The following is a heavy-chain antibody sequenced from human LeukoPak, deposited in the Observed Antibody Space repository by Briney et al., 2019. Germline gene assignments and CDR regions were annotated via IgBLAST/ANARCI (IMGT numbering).Heavy chain of an antibody. J-gene: IGHJ3*02. CDR1: GGSISSSSYY. D-gene: IGHD3-9*01. CDR3: AREYVLRYFDWLARDAFDI. V-gene: IGHV4-39*07. CDR2: IYYSGST. Sequence: PSETLSLTCTVSGGSISSSSYYWGWIRQPPGKGLEWIGSIYYSGSTYYNPSLKSRVTISVDTSKNQFSLKLSSVTAADTAVYYCAREYVLRYFDWLARDAFDIWGQGTMVTVSS.